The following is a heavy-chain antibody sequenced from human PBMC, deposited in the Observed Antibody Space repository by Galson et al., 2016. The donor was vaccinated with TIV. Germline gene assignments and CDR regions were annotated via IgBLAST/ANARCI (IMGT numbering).Heavy chain of an antibody. V-gene: IGHV1-2*02. J-gene: IGHJ4*02. CDR3: ARVNWARAFDY. Sequence: SVKVSCKASGYIFINYYIHWVRQAPGQGLEWLGWFNPDSGATQYAQKFQGRVTMTRDTSISTAYMELRRLISDDTAVYYCARVNWARAFDYWGRGTQVTVSS. CDR1: GYIFINYY. CDR2: FNPDSGAT. D-gene: IGHD7-27*01.